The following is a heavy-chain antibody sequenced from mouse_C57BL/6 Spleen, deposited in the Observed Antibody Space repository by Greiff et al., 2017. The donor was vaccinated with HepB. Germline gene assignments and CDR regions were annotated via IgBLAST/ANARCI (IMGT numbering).Heavy chain of an antibody. CDR1: GYTFTDYY. J-gene: IGHJ3*01. D-gene: IGHD1-1*01. V-gene: IGHV1-76*01. Sequence: QVQLQQSGAELVRPGASVKLSCKASGYTFTDYYINWVKQRPGQGLEWIARIYPGSGNTYYNEKFKGKATLTAEKSSSTAYMQLSSLTSEDSAVYFCARGYGLDAYWGQGTLVTVSA. CDR3: ARGYGLDAY. CDR2: IYPGSGNT.